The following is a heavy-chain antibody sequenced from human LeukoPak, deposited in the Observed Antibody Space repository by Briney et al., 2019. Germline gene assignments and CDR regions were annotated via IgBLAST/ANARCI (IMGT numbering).Heavy chain of an antibody. V-gene: IGHV4-34*01. J-gene: IGHJ6*03. Sequence: SETLSLTCAVYGGSFSGYYWSWIRQPPGKGLGWIGEINHSGSTNYNPSLKSRVTISVDTSKNQFSLKLSSVTAADTAVYYWAXXXXXXXXXWXXGXXXXYYMDVXGKGTTVTVSS. CDR3: AXXXXXXXXXWXXGXXXXYYMDV. CDR1: GGSFSGYY. CDR2: INHSGST.